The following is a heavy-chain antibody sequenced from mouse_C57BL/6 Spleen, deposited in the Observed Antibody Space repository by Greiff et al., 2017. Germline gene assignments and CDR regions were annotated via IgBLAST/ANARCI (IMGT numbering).Heavy chain of an antibody. CDR1: GYAFSSYW. J-gene: IGHJ2*01. D-gene: IGHD2-10*02. CDR3: ARDSISYYFDY. V-gene: IGHV1-80*01. CDR2: IYPGDGDT. Sequence: VQLQQSGAELVKPGASVKISCKASGYAFSSYWMNWVKQRPGKGLEWIGQIYPGDGDTNYNGKFKGKATLTADKSSSTAYIQLSSLTSEDSAVYICARDSISYYFDYWGQGTTLTVSS.